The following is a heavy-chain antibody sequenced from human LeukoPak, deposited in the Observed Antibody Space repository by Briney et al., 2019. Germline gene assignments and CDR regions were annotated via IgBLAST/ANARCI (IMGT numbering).Heavy chain of an antibody. Sequence: SETLSLTCTVSGGSISSSYWSWIRQPAGKGLEWIGHIYTFGITNYIPSLKSRVTISVDTSKNLFSLKLSSVTAADTAVYYCARREDIVIVPAHAFDIWGQGTMVTVSS. CDR2: IYTFGIT. CDR3: ARREDIVIVPAHAFDI. D-gene: IGHD2-2*01. V-gene: IGHV4-4*08. CDR1: GGSISSSY. J-gene: IGHJ3*02.